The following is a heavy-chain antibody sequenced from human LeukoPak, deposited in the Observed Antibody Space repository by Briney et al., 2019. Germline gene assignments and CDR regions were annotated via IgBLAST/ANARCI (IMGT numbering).Heavy chain of an antibody. V-gene: IGHV4-61*02. CDR2: IYTSGST. CDR1: GGSISSGSYY. D-gene: IGHD2-21*02. Sequence: TTSQTLSLTCTVSGGSISSGSYYWSWIRQPAGKGLEWIGRIYTSGSTNYNPSLKSRVTISVDTSKNQFSLKLSSVTAADTAVYYCARQVVVTVRGGDYFDYWGQGTLVTVSS. CDR3: ARQVVVTVRGGDYFDY. J-gene: IGHJ4*02.